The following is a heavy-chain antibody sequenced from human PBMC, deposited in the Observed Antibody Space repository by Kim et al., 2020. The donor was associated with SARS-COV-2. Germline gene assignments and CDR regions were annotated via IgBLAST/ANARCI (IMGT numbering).Heavy chain of an antibody. CDR1: GYAFTEYH. V-gene: IGHV1-46*01. D-gene: IGHD2-15*01. J-gene: IGHJ4*02. CDR3: AREREAAFYFDY. Sequence: ASVKVSCKTSGYAFTEYHIHWVRQAPGQGLEWMGIIKANGYTTLYAQKFQGRVTMTSDTSATTVYMELSGLRYDDTAVYYCAREREAAFYFDYWGQGTLV. CDR2: IKANGYTT.